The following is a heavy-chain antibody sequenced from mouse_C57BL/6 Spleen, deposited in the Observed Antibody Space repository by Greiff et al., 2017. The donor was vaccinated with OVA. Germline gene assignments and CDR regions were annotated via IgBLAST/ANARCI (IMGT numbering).Heavy chain of an antibody. CDR3: TRSRTTVVANWYFDV. D-gene: IGHD1-1*01. CDR2: IDPETGGT. J-gene: IGHJ1*03. Sequence: VQLQQSGAELVRPGASVTLSCKASGYTFTDHEMHWVKQTPVHGLEWIGAIDPETGGTAYNQKFKGKATLTADKSSSTAYMELRSLTSEDSAVYCCTRSRTTVVANWYFDVWGTGTTVTVSS. CDR1: GYTFTDHE. V-gene: IGHV1-15*01.